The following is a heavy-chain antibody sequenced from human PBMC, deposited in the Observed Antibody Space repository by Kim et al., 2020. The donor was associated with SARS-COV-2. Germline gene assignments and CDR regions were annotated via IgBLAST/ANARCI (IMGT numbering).Heavy chain of an antibody. J-gene: IGHJ4*02. V-gene: IGHV3-48*04. D-gene: IGHD3-10*01. CDR3: ARGTYGGVDY. CDR2: ISSSSSTI. Sequence: GGSLRPSCAASGFTFSSYSMNWVRQAPGKGLEWVSYISSSSSTIYYADSVKGRFTISRDNAKNSLYLQMNSLRAEDTAVYYCARGTYGGVDYWGQGTLVT. CDR1: GFTFSSYS.